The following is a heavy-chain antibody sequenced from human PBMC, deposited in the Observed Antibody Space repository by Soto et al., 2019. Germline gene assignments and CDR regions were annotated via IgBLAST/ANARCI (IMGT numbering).Heavy chain of an antibody. V-gene: IGHV1-8*01. D-gene: IGHD4-17*01. CDR3: TNYGVGMDV. Sequence: QVQLVQSGAEVKKPGASVKVSCKASGYTFTSYDMNWVRQATGQGLEWMGWMNSNSGNTGYAQKVQGRVTMTRNTSISTAYMELSILRSEDTAVYYCTNYGVGMDVWGRGTTVTVSS. J-gene: IGHJ6*02. CDR2: MNSNSGNT. CDR1: GYTFTSYD.